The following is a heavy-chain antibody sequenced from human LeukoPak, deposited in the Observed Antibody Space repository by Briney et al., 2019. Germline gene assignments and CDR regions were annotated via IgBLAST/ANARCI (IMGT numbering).Heavy chain of an antibody. J-gene: IGHJ5*02. D-gene: IGHD5-12*01. CDR1: GYTFTGYY. CDR3: VRSGYDYDLFDP. CDR2: IIAILDTA. Sequence: GASVKVSCKASGYTFTGYYIHWVRQAPGQGLEWMGRIIAILDTAHYAQKFQGRFTITADKSTTTVYMELSSLRSDDTAVYYCVRSGYDYDLFDPWGQGTLVTVSS. V-gene: IGHV1-69*08.